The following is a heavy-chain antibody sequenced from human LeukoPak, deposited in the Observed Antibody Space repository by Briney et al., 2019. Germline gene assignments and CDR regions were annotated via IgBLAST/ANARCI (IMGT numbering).Heavy chain of an antibody. CDR3: AHRSITMVRGVRRGWFDP. CDR2: LYWDDDK. D-gene: IGHD3-10*01. J-gene: IGHJ5*02. CDR1: GFSLSTSGVG. V-gene: IGHV2-5*02. Sequence: SGPTLVKPTQTLTLTCTFSGFSLSTSGVGVGWIRQPPGKALEWLALLYWDDDKRYSPSLKSRLTITKDTSKNQVVLTMTNMDPVDTATYYCAHRSITMVRGVRRGWFDPWGQGTLVTVSS.